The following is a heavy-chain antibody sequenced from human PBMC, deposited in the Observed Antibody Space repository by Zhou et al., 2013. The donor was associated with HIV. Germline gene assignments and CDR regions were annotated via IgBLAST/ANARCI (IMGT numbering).Heavy chain of an antibody. CDR2: ISGYNGKT. V-gene: IGHV1-18*01. J-gene: IGHJ4*02. D-gene: IGHD2-15*01. CDR3: ARDTVIFCSGGSCYPFDY. Sequence: QVQLVQSGAEVKKPGASAKVSCKASGYNFTKYGISWVRQAPGQGLEWMGWISGYNGKTSYAQKFQDRVTMTTDTSTTTVYMELRSLRSDDTAVYYCARDTVIFCSGGSCYPFDYWGQGTLVTVSS. CDR1: GYNFTKYG.